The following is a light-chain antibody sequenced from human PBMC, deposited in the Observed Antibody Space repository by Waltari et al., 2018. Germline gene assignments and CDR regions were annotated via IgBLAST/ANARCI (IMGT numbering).Light chain of an antibody. CDR3: QHYVRLPAT. V-gene: IGKV3-20*01. CDR2: AAS. CDR1: QSVGRS. J-gene: IGKJ1*01. Sequence: EIVLTQSPGTLSLSPGERATLSCRASQSVGRSLAWYQQKPGQAPRLLIFAASSRATGIPDRFSDSGSGTDFSLSISRLEPEDLAVYYCQHYVRLPATFGQGTKVEIK.